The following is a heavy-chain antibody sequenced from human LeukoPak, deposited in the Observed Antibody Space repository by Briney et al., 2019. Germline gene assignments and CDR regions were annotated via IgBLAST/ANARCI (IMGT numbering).Heavy chain of an antibody. CDR1: GGSISSYY. V-gene: IGHV4-59*01. CDR2: IYYSGST. J-gene: IGHJ5*02. Sequence: SETLSLTCTVSGGSISSYYWSWIRQPPGKGLEWIGYIYYSGSTNYNPSLKSRVTISVDTSKNQFSLKLSSVTAADTAVYYCARDLTRRNWFDPWGQGTLATVSS. CDR3: ARDLTRRNWFDP.